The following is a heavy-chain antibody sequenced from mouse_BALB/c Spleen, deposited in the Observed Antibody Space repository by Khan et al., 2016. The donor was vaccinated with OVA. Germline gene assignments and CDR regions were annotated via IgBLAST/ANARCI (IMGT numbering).Heavy chain of an antibody. CDR3: VREGAYHRSDGWFAY. D-gene: IGHD2-14*01. J-gene: IGHJ3*01. V-gene: IGHV1-4*01. CDR2: INPSNDYT. Sequence: QVQLQQSRAELARPGASVKMSCKASGYTFTSYTIHWVRQRPGQAPEWIGHINPSNDYTNYNQNFKDKATLIVDKSSTTAYMQLSSLPSEDSAVYYGVREGAYHRSDGWFAYWGQGTLVTVSA. CDR1: GYTFTSYT.